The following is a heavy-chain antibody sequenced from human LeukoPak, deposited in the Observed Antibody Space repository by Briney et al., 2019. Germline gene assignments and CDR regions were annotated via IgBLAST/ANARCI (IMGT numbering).Heavy chain of an antibody. CDR2: INQDGSEK. J-gene: IGHJ4*02. CDR1: GFTFSSNW. D-gene: IGHD1-14*01. CDR3: ARDSYRALDY. Sequence: PGGSLRLPCAASGFTFSSNWMSWVRQAPGKGLEWVAHINQDGSEKYYVDSVKGRFTISRDNAKNSLYLQMNSLRAGDTAVYCCARDSYRALDYWGQGTLVTVSS. V-gene: IGHV3-7*01.